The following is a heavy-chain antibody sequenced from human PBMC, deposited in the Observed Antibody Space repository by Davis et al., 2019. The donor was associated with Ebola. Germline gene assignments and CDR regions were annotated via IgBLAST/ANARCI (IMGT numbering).Heavy chain of an antibody. J-gene: IGHJ6*02. CDR3: ARGRQGITMVQGVIYYYYGMDV. CDR1: GGSISSYY. CDR2: IYYSGST. D-gene: IGHD3-10*01. V-gene: IGHV4-59*01. Sequence: PSETLSLTFTVSGGSISSYYWSWIRQPPGKGLEWIGYIYYSGSTNYNPSLKSRVTISVDTSKNQFSLKLSSVTAADTAVYYCARGRQGITMVQGVIYYYYGMDVWGQGTTVTVSS.